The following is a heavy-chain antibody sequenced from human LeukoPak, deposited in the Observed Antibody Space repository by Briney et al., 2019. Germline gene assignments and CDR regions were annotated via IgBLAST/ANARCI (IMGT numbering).Heavy chain of an antibody. J-gene: IGHJ4*02. CDR2: ISSSSSTI. V-gene: IGHV3-48*01. Sequence: PGGSLRLSCAASGFTFSSYSMNWVRQAPGKGLEWVSYISSSSSTIYYADSVKGRFTISRDNDKNSLYLQMNSLRAEDTAVYYCATELLWFGELFRDFDYWGQGTLVTVSS. CDR1: GFTFSSYS. D-gene: IGHD3-10*01. CDR3: ATELLWFGELFRDFDY.